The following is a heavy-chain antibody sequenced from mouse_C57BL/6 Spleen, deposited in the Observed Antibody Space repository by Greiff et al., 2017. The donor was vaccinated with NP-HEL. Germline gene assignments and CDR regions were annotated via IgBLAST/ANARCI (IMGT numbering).Heavy chain of an antibody. D-gene: IGHD2-2*01. J-gene: IGHJ4*01. V-gene: IGHV5-4*03. CDR3: ARKGYDVAPMGMDY. Sequence: DVMLVESGGGLVKPGGSLKLSCAASGFTFSSYAMSWVRQTPEKRLEWVATISDGGSYTYYPDNVKGRFTISRDNAKNNLYLQMSHLKSEDTAMYYCARKGYDVAPMGMDYWGQGTSVTVSS. CDR2: ISDGGSYT. CDR1: GFTFSSYA.